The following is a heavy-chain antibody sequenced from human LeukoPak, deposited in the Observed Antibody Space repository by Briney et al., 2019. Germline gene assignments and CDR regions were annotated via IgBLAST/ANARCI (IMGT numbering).Heavy chain of an antibody. CDR2: IYYSGST. CDR1: GGSISGYY. Sequence: SETLSLTCTVSGGSISGYYWSWIRQPPGKGLEWIGYIYYSGSTNYNPSLKSRVTISVDTSKNQFSLKLSSVTAADTAVYYCARDGSDYDFWSGPLFVWGQGTTVTVSS. V-gene: IGHV4-59*01. D-gene: IGHD3-3*01. J-gene: IGHJ6*02. CDR3: ARDGSDYDFWSGPLFV.